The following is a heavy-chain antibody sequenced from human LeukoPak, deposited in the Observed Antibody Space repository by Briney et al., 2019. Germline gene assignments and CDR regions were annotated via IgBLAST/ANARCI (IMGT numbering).Heavy chain of an antibody. CDR3: AKGHPLSVVVPAAMIDY. CDR2: ISGSGGST. CDR1: GFTFSSYA. D-gene: IGHD2-2*01. Sequence: PGGSLRLSCAASGFTFSSYAMSWVRQAPGKGLEWVSAISGSGGSTYYADSVKGRFTISRDNSKNTLYLQMNSLRAEDTAVYYCAKGHPLSVVVPAAMIDYWGQGTLVTVSS. V-gene: IGHV3-23*01. J-gene: IGHJ4*02.